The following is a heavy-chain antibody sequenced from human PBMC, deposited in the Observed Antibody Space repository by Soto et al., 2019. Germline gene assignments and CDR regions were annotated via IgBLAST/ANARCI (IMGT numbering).Heavy chain of an antibody. CDR1: GVSFSGYY. J-gene: IGHJ6*02. D-gene: IGHD3-10*01. CDR3: ARGQGIPDYYYYYGMDV. CDR2: INHSGST. Sequence: SETLSLTCAVYGVSFSGYYWSWIRQPPGKGLEWIGEINHSGSTNYNPSLKSRVTISVDTSKNQFSLKLSSVTAADTAVYYCARGQGIPDYYYYYGMDVWGQGTTVTVSS. V-gene: IGHV4-34*01.